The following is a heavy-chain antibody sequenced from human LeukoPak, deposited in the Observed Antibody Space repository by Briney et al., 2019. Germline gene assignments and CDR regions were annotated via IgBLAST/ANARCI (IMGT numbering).Heavy chain of an antibody. V-gene: IGHV3-74*01. CDR1: GFSFSGYW. CDR3: ARHPGGSSSYYFDY. Sequence: PGGSLRLSCAASGFSFSGYWMHWVRQPPGKGLVWFSRINGDGSIKTYADSVEGRFTISRDNAKNTLYLQMKSLRAEDTAVYFCARHPGGSSSYYFDYWGQGTLVTVSS. J-gene: IGHJ4*02. CDR2: INGDGSIK. D-gene: IGHD1-26*01.